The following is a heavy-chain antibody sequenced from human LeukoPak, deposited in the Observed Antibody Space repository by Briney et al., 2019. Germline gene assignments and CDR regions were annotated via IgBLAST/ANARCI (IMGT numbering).Heavy chain of an antibody. D-gene: IGHD2-21*02. CDR1: GGSISSGGYY. CDR3: ARESVVTTRGYLDY. J-gene: IGHJ4*02. CDR2: IYYSGST. Sequence: SETLSLTCTVSGGSISSGGYYWSWIRQHPGKGLESIGYIYYSGSTYYNPSLKSRVSISVDTSKNQFSLKLTSVTAADTAVYYCARESVVTTRGYLDYWGQGTLVTVSS. V-gene: IGHV4-31*03.